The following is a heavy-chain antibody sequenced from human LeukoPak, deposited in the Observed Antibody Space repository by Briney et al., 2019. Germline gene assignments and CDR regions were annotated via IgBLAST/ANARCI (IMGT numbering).Heavy chain of an antibody. CDR2: IVVGSGNT. CDR3: AANLLGGATALGY. Sequence: SVKVSCKASGFTFTSSAMQWVRQARGQRLEWIGWIVVGSGNTNYAQKFQERVTITRDMSTSTAYMELSSLRSEDTAVYYCAANLLGGATALGYWGQGTLVTVSS. CDR1: GFTFTSSA. J-gene: IGHJ4*02. D-gene: IGHD1-26*01. V-gene: IGHV1-58*02.